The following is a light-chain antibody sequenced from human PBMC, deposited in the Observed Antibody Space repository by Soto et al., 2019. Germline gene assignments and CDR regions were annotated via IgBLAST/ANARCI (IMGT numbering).Light chain of an antibody. J-gene: IGKJ1*01. Sequence: DLQMTRAPSTLSASVGDRVTITFRASQSISSWLAWYQQKPGKAPKLLIYKASSLESGVPSRFSGSGSGTEFSLTISSLQPDDFATYYCQQYNSYRAFGQGTKVDIK. CDR1: QSISSW. CDR3: QQYNSYRA. CDR2: KAS. V-gene: IGKV1-5*03.